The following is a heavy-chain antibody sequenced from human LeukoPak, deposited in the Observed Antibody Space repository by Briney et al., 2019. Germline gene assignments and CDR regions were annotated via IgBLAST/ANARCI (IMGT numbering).Heavy chain of an antibody. CDR3: ARGPHSSGWYLDY. CDR1: GYTFTGYY. V-gene: IGHV1-2*02. D-gene: IGHD6-19*01. CDR2: INPNSGGT. Sequence: ASVKVSCKASGYTFTGYYMHWVRQAPGQGLEWMGWINPNSGGTNYAQKFQGGVTMTRDTSISTAYMELSRLRSDDTAVYHCARGPHSSGWYLDYWGQGTLVTVSS. J-gene: IGHJ4*02.